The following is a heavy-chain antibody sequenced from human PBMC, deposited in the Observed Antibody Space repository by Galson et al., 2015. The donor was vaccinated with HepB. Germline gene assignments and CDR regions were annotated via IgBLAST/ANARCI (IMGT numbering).Heavy chain of an antibody. Sequence: SLRLSCAASGFTFSSYWMSWVRQAPGKGLEWVANIKQDGSEKYYVDSVKGRFTISRDNAKNSLYLQMNSLRAEDTAVYYCARDFGSGWYSEFDPWGQGTLVTVSS. CDR1: GFTFSSYW. D-gene: IGHD6-19*01. CDR3: ARDFGSGWYSEFDP. CDR2: IKQDGSEK. V-gene: IGHV3-7*03. J-gene: IGHJ5*02.